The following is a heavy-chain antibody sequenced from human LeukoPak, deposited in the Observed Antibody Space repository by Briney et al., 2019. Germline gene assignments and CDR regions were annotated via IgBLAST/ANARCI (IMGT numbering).Heavy chain of an antibody. CDR3: ARGRGILTGARIPRYFDY. V-gene: IGHV3-21*01. J-gene: IGHJ4*02. CDR1: GFTFSSYS. D-gene: IGHD3-9*01. CDR2: ISSSSSYI. Sequence: GGSLRLSCAASGFTFSSYSMNWVRQAPGKGLEWVSSISSSSSYIYYADSVKGRFTISRDNAKNSLYLQMNSLRAEDTAVYYCARGRGILTGARIPRYFDYWGQGTLVTVSS.